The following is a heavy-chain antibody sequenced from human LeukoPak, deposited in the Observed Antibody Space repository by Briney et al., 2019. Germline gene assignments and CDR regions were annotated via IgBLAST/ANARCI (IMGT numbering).Heavy chain of an antibody. J-gene: IGHJ4*02. Sequence: SETLSLTCTVSGGSISSYYWSWIRQPAGKGLEWIGRIYTSGSTNYNPSLKSRVTMSVDTSKNQFSLKLSSVTAADTAVYYCARNTYYGSGSYFDYWGQGTLVTVSS. D-gene: IGHD3-10*01. CDR1: GGSISSYY. CDR2: IYTSGST. V-gene: IGHV4-4*07. CDR3: ARNTYYGSGSYFDY.